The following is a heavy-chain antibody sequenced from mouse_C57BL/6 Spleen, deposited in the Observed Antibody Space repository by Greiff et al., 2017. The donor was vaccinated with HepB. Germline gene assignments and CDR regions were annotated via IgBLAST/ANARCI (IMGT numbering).Heavy chain of an antibody. CDR2: IDSEQCDT. V-gene: IGHV14-4*01. Sequence: VQLQQSGAELVRPGASVKWSCTASGFNIKDDYMHWVKQRPEQGLEWLGWIDSEQCDTEYAWQFQGNATITAGTSSNTAYLQLSSLTSEDTAVYYCTTADYWGQGTLVTVSA. CDR1: GFNIKDDY. CDR3: TTADY. J-gene: IGHJ3*01.